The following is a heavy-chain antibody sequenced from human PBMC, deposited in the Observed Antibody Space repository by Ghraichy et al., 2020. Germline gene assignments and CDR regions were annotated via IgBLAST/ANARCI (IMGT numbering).Heavy chain of an antibody. D-gene: IGHD6-19*01. CDR2: ISGSGGST. CDR1: GFTFSSYA. Sequence: GESLNISCAASGFTFSSYAMSWVRQAPGKGLEWVSAISGSGGSTYYADSVKGRFTISRDNSKNTLYLQMNSLRAEDTAVYYCAKDLIQWLVLGVGAFDIWGQGTMVTVSS. CDR3: AKDLIQWLVLGVGAFDI. J-gene: IGHJ3*02. V-gene: IGHV3-23*01.